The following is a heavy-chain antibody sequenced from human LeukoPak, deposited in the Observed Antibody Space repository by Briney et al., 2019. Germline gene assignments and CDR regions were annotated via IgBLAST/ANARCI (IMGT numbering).Heavy chain of an antibody. CDR3: TRHPSYYDRIDY. J-gene: IGHJ4*02. D-gene: IGHD3-22*01. V-gene: IGHV4-59*08. CDR1: GGSISSYY. Sequence: SETLSLICTVSGGSISSYYWSWIRQPPGKGLEWIGYIYYSGSTNYNPSLKSRVTISVDTSKNQFSLKLSSVTAADTAVYYCTRHPSYYDRIDYWGQGTLVTVSS. CDR2: IYYSGST.